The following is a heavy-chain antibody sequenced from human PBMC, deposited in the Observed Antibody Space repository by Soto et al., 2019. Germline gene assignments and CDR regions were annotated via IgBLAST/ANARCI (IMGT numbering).Heavy chain of an antibody. CDR3: ARDLGYCSAGSCYPEYFHH. D-gene: IGHD2-15*01. CDR2: ISVYNGDT. Sequence: QVPLVQSGAEVKNPGASMKVSCKASGYTFNTYGISWVRQAPGQGLEWMGWISVYNGDTNYAQKFRGRVTLTTDTSTGTAYMELRSLTSDDTAVYYCARDLGYCSAGSCYPEYFHHWGQGTLVTVSS. J-gene: IGHJ1*01. V-gene: IGHV1-18*01. CDR1: GYTFNTYG.